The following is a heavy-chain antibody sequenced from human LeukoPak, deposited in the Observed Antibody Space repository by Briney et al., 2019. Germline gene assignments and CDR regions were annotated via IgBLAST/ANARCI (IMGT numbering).Heavy chain of an antibody. Sequence: SETLSLTCTVSGGSISSGSYYWSWIRQPAAKGLEWIGRIYTSGSTNYNPSLKSRVTISVDTSKNQFSLKLSSVTAADTAVYYCARPYSSSWYYFDYWGQGTLVTVSS. CDR3: ARPYSSSWYYFDY. CDR1: GGSISSGSYY. J-gene: IGHJ4*02. D-gene: IGHD6-13*01. CDR2: IYTSGST. V-gene: IGHV4-61*02.